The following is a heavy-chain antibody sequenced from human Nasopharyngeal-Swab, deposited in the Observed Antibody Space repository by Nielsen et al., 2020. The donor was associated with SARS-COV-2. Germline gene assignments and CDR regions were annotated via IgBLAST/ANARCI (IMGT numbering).Heavy chain of an antibody. Sequence: ASVKVSCKASGYTFTSYGISWVRQAPGQGLEWMGWISAYNGNTNYAQKLQGRVTMTTDTSTSTAYMELRSLRSDDTAVYYCARVGAGIAAAGPRFDYWGQGTLVTVSS. CDR3: ARVGAGIAAAGPRFDY. CDR1: GYTFTSYG. D-gene: IGHD6-13*01. J-gene: IGHJ4*02. CDR2: ISAYNGNT. V-gene: IGHV1-18*01.